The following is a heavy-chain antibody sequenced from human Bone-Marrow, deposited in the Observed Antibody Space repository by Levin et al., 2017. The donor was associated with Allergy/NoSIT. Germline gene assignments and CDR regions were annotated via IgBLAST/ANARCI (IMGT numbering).Heavy chain of an antibody. J-gene: IGHJ4*02. Sequence: GESLKISCLGSSDMFRNYEMTWVRLPPGKGLEWISYMGARGSVSYADSVKGRFTVSRDYDKNTLNLQMNRLRVDDTALYYCADLYCSSGTCFFDNWGRGTQVTVSS. V-gene: IGHV3-48*03. D-gene: IGHD1-14*01. CDR3: ADLYCSSGTCFFDN. CDR1: SDMFRNYE. CDR2: MGARGSV.